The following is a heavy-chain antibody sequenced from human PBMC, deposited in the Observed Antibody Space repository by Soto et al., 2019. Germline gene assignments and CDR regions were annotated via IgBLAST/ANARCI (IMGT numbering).Heavy chain of an antibody. CDR3: ASRSLLWFGDPAYYFDY. CDR1: GGSISSSSYY. J-gene: IGHJ4*02. CDR2: IFYIGST. D-gene: IGHD3-10*01. Sequence: PSETLSLTCTVSGGSISSSSYYWGWIRQPPGKGLEWIGNIFYIGSTYYNPSLKSRVTISVDTSKNQFSLKVPSVTAADTAVYFCASRSLLWFGDPAYYFDYWGQGTLVTVS. V-gene: IGHV4-39*01.